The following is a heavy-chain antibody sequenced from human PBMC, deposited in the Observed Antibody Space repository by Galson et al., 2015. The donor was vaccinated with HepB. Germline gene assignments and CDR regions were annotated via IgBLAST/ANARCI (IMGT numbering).Heavy chain of an antibody. D-gene: IGHD3-16*01. CDR1: GITFSSYG. Sequence: SLRLSCAASGITFSSYGMHWVRQAPGKGLEWVAVISYDGNNKYYADSLKGRFTISRDNSKNTLYLQMNSLRVEDTAVYYCAKEHSPRGDDAFDIWGQGTMVTVAS. CDR2: ISYDGNNK. CDR3: AKEHSPRGDDAFDI. J-gene: IGHJ3*02. V-gene: IGHV3-30*18.